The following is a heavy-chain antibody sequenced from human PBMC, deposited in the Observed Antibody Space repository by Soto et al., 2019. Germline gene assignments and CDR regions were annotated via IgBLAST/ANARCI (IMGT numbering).Heavy chain of an antibody. V-gene: IGHV1-18*01. CDR2: ISAYNGNT. CDR1: GYTFTSYG. Sequence: GASGKVSCKASGYTFTSYGISWVRQAPGQGLEWMGWISAYNGNTNYAQKLQGRVTMTTDTSTSTAYMELRSLRSDDTAVYYCARTVGIAAAGTPYYYYMDVWGKGTTVTVSS. J-gene: IGHJ6*03. CDR3: ARTVGIAAAGTPYYYYMDV. D-gene: IGHD6-13*01.